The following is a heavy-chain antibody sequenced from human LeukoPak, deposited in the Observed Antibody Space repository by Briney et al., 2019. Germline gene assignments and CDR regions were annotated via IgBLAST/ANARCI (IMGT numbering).Heavy chain of an antibody. V-gene: IGHV4-61*08. D-gene: IGHD3-22*01. CDR3: ASGRYDNSGYYGYYFDY. CDR1: GGSVSSGVYF. Sequence: PSETLSLTCTVSGGSVSSGVYFWSWIRQPPGKGLEWIGYIYYTGSTNYNPSLKSRVTISVDTSKNQFSLKLSSVTAADTAVYYCASGRYDNSGYYGYYFDYWGQGALVTVSS. CDR2: IYYTGST. J-gene: IGHJ4*02.